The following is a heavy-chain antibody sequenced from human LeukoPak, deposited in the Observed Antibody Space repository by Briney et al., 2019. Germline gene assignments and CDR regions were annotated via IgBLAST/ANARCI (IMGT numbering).Heavy chain of an antibody. V-gene: IGHV3-11*04. D-gene: IGHD1-26*01. J-gene: IGHJ6*03. CDR2: ISSKGTSK. Sequence: PGGSLRLSCAASGFTFSDYYMSWIRQAPGKGLERVSYISSKGTSKYYADSVKGRFSISRDNAKNSMYLQMNSLRVEDTAVYYCARLSVIVGAALEYYYYYMDVWGQGTTVTVSS. CDR1: GFTFSDYY. CDR3: ARLSVIVGAALEYYYYYMDV.